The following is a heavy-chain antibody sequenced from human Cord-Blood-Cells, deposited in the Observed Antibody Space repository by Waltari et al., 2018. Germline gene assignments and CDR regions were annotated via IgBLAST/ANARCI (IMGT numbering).Heavy chain of an antibody. V-gene: IGHV2-26*01. CDR1: GFSLRNASMR. Sequence: QLTLEESGPVLGKPTQTPRQTRTASGFSLRNASMRVSWLRQPPRKALEWLAHTVSKDEKSYSRTLKRRLTNSKGSSNSQVMLTINNMDPVDTATYYWAMMNTSSAYDVWGQGTLVTVSS. CDR2: TVSKDEK. J-gene: IGHJ4*02. CDR3: AMMNTSSAYDV. D-gene: IGHD3-16*01.